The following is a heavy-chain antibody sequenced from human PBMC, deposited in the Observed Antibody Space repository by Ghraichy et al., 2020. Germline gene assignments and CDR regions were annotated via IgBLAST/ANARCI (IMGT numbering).Heavy chain of an antibody. D-gene: IGHD3-3*01. Sequence: GGSLRLSCAASGFTFSSYAMSWVRQAPGKGLEWVSAISGSGGSTYYADSVKGRFTISRDNSKNTLYLQMNSLRAEDTAVYYCAKAKGITIFGVAPAFDPWGQGTLVTVSS. CDR2: ISGSGGST. CDR3: AKAKGITIFGVAPAFDP. V-gene: IGHV3-23*01. CDR1: GFTFSSYA. J-gene: IGHJ5*02.